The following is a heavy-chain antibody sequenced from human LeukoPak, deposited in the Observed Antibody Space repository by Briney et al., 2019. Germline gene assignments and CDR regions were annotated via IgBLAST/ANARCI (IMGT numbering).Heavy chain of an antibody. D-gene: IGHD2-15*01. CDR1: GYTFTGYY. Sequence: GASVTVSCKASGYTFTGYYMHWVRQAPGQGLEWMGWINPNSGGTNYAQKFQGRVTMTRDTSISTAYMELSRLRSDDTAVYYCARDGDIVVVVAAGGYFDYWGQGTLVTVSS. V-gene: IGHV1-2*02. CDR2: INPNSGGT. J-gene: IGHJ4*02. CDR3: ARDGDIVVVVAAGGYFDY.